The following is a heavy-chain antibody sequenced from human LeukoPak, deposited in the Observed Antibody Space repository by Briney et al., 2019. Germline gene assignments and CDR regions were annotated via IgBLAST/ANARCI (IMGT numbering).Heavy chain of an antibody. CDR2: ISSNGGST. J-gene: IGHJ4*02. CDR3: ARGTAGSDAGDY. V-gene: IGHV3-64*01. CDR1: GFTFSSYA. D-gene: IGHD2-8*02. Sequence: PGGSLRLSCAASGFTFSSYAMHWVRQAPGKGLEYVSAISSNGGSTYYANSVKGRFTISRGNSKNTLYLQMGSLRAEDMAVYYCARGTAGSDAGDYWGQGTLVTVSS.